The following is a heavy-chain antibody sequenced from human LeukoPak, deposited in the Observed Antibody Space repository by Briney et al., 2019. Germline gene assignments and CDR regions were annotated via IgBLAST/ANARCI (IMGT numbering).Heavy chain of an antibody. V-gene: IGHV4-61*02. CDR3: ARVSPSGVWGV. CDR1: GGSISGINYY. D-gene: IGHD3-10*01. Sequence: PSETLSLTCTVSGGSISGINYYWTWIRQPAGKGLEWIGRIYTTGSSNYNPSLKSRVTISVDTSNNQFSLKLSSVTAADTAVYYCARVSPSGVWGVWGQGITVTVSS. J-gene: IGHJ6*02. CDR2: IYTTGSS.